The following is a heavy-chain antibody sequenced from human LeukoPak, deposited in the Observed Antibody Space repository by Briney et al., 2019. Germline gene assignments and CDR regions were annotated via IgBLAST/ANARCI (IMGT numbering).Heavy chain of an antibody. CDR1: GGTFSSYA. CDR3: ARVGGATVTTEYYYYYMDV. CDR2: IIPIFGTA. J-gene: IGHJ6*03. D-gene: IGHD4-11*01. V-gene: IGHV1-69*05. Sequence: SVKVSCKASGGTFSSYAISWVRQAPGQGLEWMGGIIPIFGTANYAQKFQGRVTITTDESTSTAYMELSSLRSEDTAVYYCARVGGATVTTEYYYYYMDVWGKGTTVTVSS.